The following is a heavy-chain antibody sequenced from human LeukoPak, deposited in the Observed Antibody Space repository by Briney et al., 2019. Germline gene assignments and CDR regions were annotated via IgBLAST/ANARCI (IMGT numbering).Heavy chain of an antibody. CDR1: GFTFSGYS. CDR3: ARWVSCTSCYYFDY. CDR2: INWNGGST. V-gene: IGHV3-20*04. Sequence: GGSLRLSCAASGFTFSGYSMNWVRQAPGKGLEWVSGINWNGGSTGYADSVKGRFTISRDNAKNSLYLQMNSLRAEDTALYYCARWVSCTSCYYFDYWGQGTLVTVSS. D-gene: IGHD2-2*01. J-gene: IGHJ4*02.